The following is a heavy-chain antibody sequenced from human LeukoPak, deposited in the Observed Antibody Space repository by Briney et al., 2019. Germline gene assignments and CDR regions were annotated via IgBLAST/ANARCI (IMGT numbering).Heavy chain of an antibody. D-gene: IGHD2-2*01. J-gene: IGHJ6*02. CDR1: GFTVSIYA. CDR3: ARHYCSSTSCYPDYYYGMDV. Sequence: GGSLRLSCAASGFTVSIYAVRWVRQAPGKGLGWGSAISGSGGSTYYADSVKGRFTISRDNSKNTLYLQMNSLRGEDTAVYHCARHYCSSTSCYPDYYYGMDVWGQGTTVTVSS. CDR2: ISGSGGST. V-gene: IGHV3-23*01.